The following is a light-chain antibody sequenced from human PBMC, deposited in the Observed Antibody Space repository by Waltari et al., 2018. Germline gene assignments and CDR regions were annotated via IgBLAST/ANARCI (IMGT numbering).Light chain of an antibody. CDR3: CSFTRTSTWV. V-gene: IGLV2-14*01. J-gene: IGLJ3*02. CDR1: SSDVGGYNY. CDR2: DVS. Sequence: QSTLTQPASVSGSPGQSITISCTGTSSDVGGYNYVSWYQQYPGKAPKLIIDDVSHRPSGISNRFSASKSGITASLTISGLQAEDEADYFCCSFTRTSTWVFGGGTKLTVL.